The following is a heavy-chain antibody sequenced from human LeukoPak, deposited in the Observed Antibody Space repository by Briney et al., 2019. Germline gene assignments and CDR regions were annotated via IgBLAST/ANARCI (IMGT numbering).Heavy chain of an antibody. CDR3: TRRAPTSYGHYLDS. D-gene: IGHD3-10*01. CDR2: IHANGRT. CDR1: GDSISSYY. V-gene: IGHV4-4*09. J-gene: IGHJ4*02. Sequence: SETLSLTCTVSGDSISSYYWSWIRQTPGKGLEWIGYIHANGRTNYSPSLKSRVTMSVDSSKNQLSLMLSSVTAADTAVYYCTRRAPTSYGHYLDSWGQGTLVTVSS.